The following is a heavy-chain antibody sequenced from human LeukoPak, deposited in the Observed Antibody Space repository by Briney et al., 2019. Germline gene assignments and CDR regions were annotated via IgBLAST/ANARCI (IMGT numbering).Heavy chain of an antibody. Sequence: ASVKVSCMASGYTFTSYGVSWVRQAPGQGLEWMGWIGTYNGDTNYAQNLQGRVTMTTVTSTRTAYMELRSLRSDDTAVYYCARDRGYNPDTFDIWGQGTMVTVSS. D-gene: IGHD5-24*01. CDR3: ARDRGYNPDTFDI. CDR2: IGTYNGDT. J-gene: IGHJ3*02. CDR1: GYTFTSYG. V-gene: IGHV1-18*01.